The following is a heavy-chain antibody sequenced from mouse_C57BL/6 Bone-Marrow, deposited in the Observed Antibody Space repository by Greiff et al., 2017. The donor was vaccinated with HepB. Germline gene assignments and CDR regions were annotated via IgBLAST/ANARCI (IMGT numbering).Heavy chain of an antibody. J-gene: IGHJ3*01. CDR2: ISSGGDYI. D-gene: IGHD2-2*01. CDR3: TRAYGYDDGSRFAY. Sequence: DVQLVESGEGLVKPGGSLKLSCAASGFTFSSYAMSWVRQTPEKRLEWVAYISSGGDYIYYADTVKGRFTISRDNARNTLYLQMSSLKSEDTAMYYCTRAYGYDDGSRFAYWGQGTLVTVSA. V-gene: IGHV5-9-1*02. CDR1: GFTFSSYA.